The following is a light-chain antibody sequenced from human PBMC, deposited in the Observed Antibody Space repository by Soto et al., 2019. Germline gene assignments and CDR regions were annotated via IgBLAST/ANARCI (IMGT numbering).Light chain of an antibody. CDR1: SSNIGAGYD. CDR3: FSFTTTSTHV. CDR2: GNS. V-gene: IGLV1-40*01. Sequence: QSVLTQPPSVSGAPGQRVTISCTGSSSNIGAGYDVHWYQQLPGTAPKLLIYGNSNRPSGVPDRFSGSKSGTSASLAISRLQVEDEAEYFCFSFTTTSTHVFGTGTKVTVL. J-gene: IGLJ1*01.